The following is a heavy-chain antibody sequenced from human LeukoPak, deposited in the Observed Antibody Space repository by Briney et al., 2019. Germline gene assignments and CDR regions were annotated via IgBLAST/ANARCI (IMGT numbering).Heavy chain of an antibody. J-gene: IGHJ6*03. CDR3: TRAPYFDFWGGVYGDHYYYMEV. V-gene: IGHV3-74*01. CDR1: GFTFSNHW. D-gene: IGHD3-3*01. Sequence: QSGGSLRLSCAASGFTFSNHWMHWVRLVPGKGLVWVSHINNDGSRTSYADSVKGRFTVSRDNANNKAFLQMNSLRAEATAVYYCTRAPYFDFWGGVYGDHYYYMEVWGKGTSVTVSS. CDR2: INNDGSRT.